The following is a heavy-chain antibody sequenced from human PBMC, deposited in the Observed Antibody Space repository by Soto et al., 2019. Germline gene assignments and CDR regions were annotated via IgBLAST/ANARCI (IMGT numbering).Heavy chain of an antibody. D-gene: IGHD6-13*01. Sequence: GGSLRLSCAASGFTFSSYGMHWVRQAPGKGLEWVAVIWYDGSNKYYADSVKGRFTISRDNSKNTLYLQMNSLRAEDTAVYYCARDQAAGIGSVDYWGQGTLVTVSS. CDR2: IWYDGSNK. CDR1: GFTFSSYG. CDR3: ARDQAAGIGSVDY. J-gene: IGHJ4*02. V-gene: IGHV3-33*01.